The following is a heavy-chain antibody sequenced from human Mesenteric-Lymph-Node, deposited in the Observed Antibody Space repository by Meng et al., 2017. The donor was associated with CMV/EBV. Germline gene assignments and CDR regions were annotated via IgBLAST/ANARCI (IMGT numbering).Heavy chain of an antibody. D-gene: IGHD3-3*01. J-gene: IGHJ3*02. Sequence: LSLTCAASGFTFSRHAMSWVRQAPGKGLEWVSAISGSGGSTNYADSVKGRFTISRDNSKNTLYLQMNSLRAEDTAVFYCAKDYSDYDFWSGYYLGGFDMWGQGTMVTVSS. CDR2: ISGSGGST. V-gene: IGHV3-23*01. CDR1: GFTFSRHA. CDR3: AKDYSDYDFWSGYYLGGFDM.